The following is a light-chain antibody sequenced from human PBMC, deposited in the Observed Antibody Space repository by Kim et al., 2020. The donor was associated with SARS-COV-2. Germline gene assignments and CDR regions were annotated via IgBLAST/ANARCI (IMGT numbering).Light chain of an antibody. V-gene: IGLV1-44*01. CDR3: AAWDDNLNGYV. CDR1: PSKLRKNI. J-gene: IGLJ1*01. CDR2: NNS. Sequence: GQRVTLSCSGNPSKLRKNIVAWYQHLTGTAPKLLLYNNSQWPSGVPDRFSGSKSGTSASLAISGLQPEDEADYYCAAWDDNLNGYVFGTGTKVTVL.